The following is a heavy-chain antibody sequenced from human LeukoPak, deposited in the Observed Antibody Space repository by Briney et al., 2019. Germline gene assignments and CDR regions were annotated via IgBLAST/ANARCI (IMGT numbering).Heavy chain of an antibody. J-gene: IGHJ6*03. CDR3: ARGRTGYCSGGSCYLSIYYYCYYMDV. CDR2: INHSGST. Sequence: SETLSLTCAVYGGSFSGYYWSWIRQPPGKGLEWIGEINHSGSTNYNPSLKSRVTISVDTSKNQFSLKLSSVTAADTAVYYRARGRTGYCSGGSCYLSIYYYCYYMDVWGKGTTVTVSS. V-gene: IGHV4-34*01. D-gene: IGHD2-15*01. CDR1: GGSFSGYY.